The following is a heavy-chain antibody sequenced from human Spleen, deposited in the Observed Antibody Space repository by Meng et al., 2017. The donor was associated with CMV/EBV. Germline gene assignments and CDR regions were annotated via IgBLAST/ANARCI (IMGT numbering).Heavy chain of an antibody. D-gene: IGHD3-22*01. V-gene: IGHV4-30-4*08. CDR3: ARDLQSTTYYYDSSGYLDY. CDR2: IYYSGST. Sequence: SGDYYWSWIRQPPGKGLEWIGYIYYSGSTYYNPSLKSRVTISVDTSKNQFSLKLSSVTAADTAVYYCARDLQSTTYYYDSSGYLDYWGQGTLVTVSS. J-gene: IGHJ4*02. CDR1: SGDYY.